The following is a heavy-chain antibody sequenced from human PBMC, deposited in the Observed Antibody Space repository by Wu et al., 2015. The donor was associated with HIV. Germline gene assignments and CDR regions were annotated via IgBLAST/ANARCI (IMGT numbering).Heavy chain of an antibody. CDR2: INPNSGGT. D-gene: IGHD2-2*01. Sequence: QVQLVQSGAEVKKPGASVKVSCKASGYTFTGYYMHWVRQAPGQGLEWMGWINPNSGGTNYAQKFQGRVTMTRDTSISTAYMELSRLRSDDTAVYYCARSWVGSSTSPCFDYWGQGTLVTVSS. J-gene: IGHJ4*02. CDR3: ARSWVGSSTSPCFDY. CDR1: GYTFTGYY. V-gene: IGHV1-2*02.